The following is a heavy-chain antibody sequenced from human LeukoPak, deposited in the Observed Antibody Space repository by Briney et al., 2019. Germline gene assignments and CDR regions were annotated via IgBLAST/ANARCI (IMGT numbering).Heavy chain of an antibody. V-gene: IGHV3-33*01. CDR1: GFTFSSYG. J-gene: IGHJ4*02. Sequence: PGGSPRLSCAVSGFTFSSYGMHWVRQAPGKGLEWVAVIWYDGSKKYYADSVKGRFTISRDNSKNTLDLQMNSLRAEDTAVYYCARETPSADAAFDYWGQGTLVTVSS. D-gene: IGHD2-15*01. CDR2: IWYDGSKK. CDR3: ARETPSADAAFDY.